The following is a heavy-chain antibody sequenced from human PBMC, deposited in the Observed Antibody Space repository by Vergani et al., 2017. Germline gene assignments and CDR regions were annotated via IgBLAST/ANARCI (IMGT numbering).Heavy chain of an antibody. Sequence: QVQLVESGGGVVQPGRSLRLSCAASGFTFSSYAMHWVRQAPGKGLEWVAVISYDGSNKYYADSVKGRFTISRDNSKNTLYLQMNSLRAEDTAVYYCARRGITGNKYFDYWGQGTLVTVSS. D-gene: IGHD1-20*01. CDR2: ISYDGSNK. CDR1: GFTFSSYA. V-gene: IGHV3-30*01. CDR3: ARRGITGNKYFDY. J-gene: IGHJ4*02.